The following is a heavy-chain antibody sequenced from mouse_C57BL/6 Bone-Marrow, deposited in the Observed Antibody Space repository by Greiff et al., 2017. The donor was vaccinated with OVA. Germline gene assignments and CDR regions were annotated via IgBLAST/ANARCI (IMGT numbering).Heavy chain of an antibody. Sequence: EVMLVESGGGLVQSGRSLRLSCATSGFTFSDFYMEWVRQAPGKGLEWIAASRNKANDYTTEYIASVKGRFIVSRDTSQSILYLQMNALRAEDTAIYYCARDALTGTRGFAYWGQGTLVTVSA. CDR1: GFTFSDFY. V-gene: IGHV7-1*01. CDR2: SRNKANDYTT. D-gene: IGHD4-1*01. CDR3: ARDALTGTRGFAY. J-gene: IGHJ3*01.